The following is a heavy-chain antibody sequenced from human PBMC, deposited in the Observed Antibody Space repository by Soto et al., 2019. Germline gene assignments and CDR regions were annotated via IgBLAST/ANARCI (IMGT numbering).Heavy chain of an antibody. D-gene: IGHD3-22*01. CDR3: ARNSSDSYGWLDP. V-gene: IGHV1-18*04. CDR2: YNPSIVYG. Sequence: QVQLLQSGAEVKEPGASVKVSCKASGYTFHNYAISWVRQAPGQGLEWMGWYNPSIVYGQSAKNFQGRVSMTTDTSTNTAYMELKSLRSDDPATYYCARNSSDSYGWLDPWGQGTLVTVSS. CDR1: GYTFHNYA. J-gene: IGHJ5*02.